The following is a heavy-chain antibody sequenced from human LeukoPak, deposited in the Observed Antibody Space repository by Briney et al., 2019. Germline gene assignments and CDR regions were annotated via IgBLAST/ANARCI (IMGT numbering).Heavy chain of an antibody. J-gene: IGHJ5*01. V-gene: IGHV4-4*07. CDR3: ARVGGSAYPSTGFDF. D-gene: IGHD3-16*01. Sequence: PSETLSLTCTVSGGSISSYFWSWIRQPAGKGLEWIGRIYTSGTTNYNTTLKSRLTMSVDTSKNQFSLKLSSVTAADTAVYNCARVGGSAYPSTGFDFWGQGTLVTVSS. CDR1: GGSISSYF. CDR2: IYTSGTT.